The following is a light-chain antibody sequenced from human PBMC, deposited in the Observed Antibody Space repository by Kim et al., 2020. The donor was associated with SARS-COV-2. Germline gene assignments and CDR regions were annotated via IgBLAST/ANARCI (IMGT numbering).Light chain of an antibody. CDR1: ELGRNY. V-gene: IGLV3-1*01. CDR3: QAWDNSIVV. Sequence: VSPGQTVSIPCSGLELGRNYASWYQQRPGQSPLLVIYRDDKRPSGIPERFSGSTSGNTATLTISGTQPMDEADYYCQAWDNSIVVFGGGTQLTVL. CDR2: RDD. J-gene: IGLJ3*02.